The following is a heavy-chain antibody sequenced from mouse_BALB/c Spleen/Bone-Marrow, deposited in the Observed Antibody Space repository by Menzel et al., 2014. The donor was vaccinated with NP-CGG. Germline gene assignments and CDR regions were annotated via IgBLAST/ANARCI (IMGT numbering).Heavy chain of an antibody. CDR3: ARVYDYDAWFAY. D-gene: IGHD2-4*01. CDR2: INPYNGDT. J-gene: IGHJ3*01. Sequence: EVKLVESGPELVMPGASVKISCKASGYSFTGFFLNWVMQSRGKSLEWIGRINPYNGDTFYNPKFEGKATLTVDKSSSTAHMELRSLASEDSAVYYCARVYDYDAWFAYWGQGTLVTVSA. V-gene: IGHV1-20*02. CDR1: GYSFTGFF.